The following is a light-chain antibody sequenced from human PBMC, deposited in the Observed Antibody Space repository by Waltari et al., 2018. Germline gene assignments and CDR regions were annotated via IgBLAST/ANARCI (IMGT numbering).Light chain of an antibody. CDR2: WAS. CDR3: QQYYSTPYT. V-gene: IGKV4-1*01. CDR1: QSVLYSSNNNTY. J-gene: IGKJ2*01. Sequence: DIVMTQSPDSLAVSLGERATINCKSSQSVLYSSNNNTYLAGYQQKPGQSPKLLIYWASTRESGVPDRFRGSGSGADFTLTISTLQAEDVAVYYCQQYYSTPYTFGQGTRLEIK.